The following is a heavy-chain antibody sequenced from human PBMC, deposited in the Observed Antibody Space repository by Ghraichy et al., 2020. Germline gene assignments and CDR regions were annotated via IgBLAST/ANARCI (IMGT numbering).Heavy chain of an antibody. V-gene: IGHV3-23*01. J-gene: IGHJ3*02. CDR1: GFTFSSYA. Sequence: SCAASGFTFSSYAMSWVRQAPGKGLEWVSAISGSGGSTYYADSVKGRFTISRDNSKNTLYLQMNSLRAEDTAVYYCAKVAVYYDILTGYSGTFAFDIWGQGTMVTVSS. CDR3: AKVAVYYDILTGYSGTFAFDI. D-gene: IGHD3-9*01. CDR2: ISGSGGST.